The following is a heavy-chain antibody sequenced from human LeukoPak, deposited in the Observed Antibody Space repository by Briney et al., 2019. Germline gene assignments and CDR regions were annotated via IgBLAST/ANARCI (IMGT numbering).Heavy chain of an antibody. J-gene: IGHJ4*02. V-gene: IGHV3-7*01. CDR1: GFSFSSFW. Sequence: GGCLRLSCAASGFSFSSFWISWVRQAPGKGLKWVVNIKQDRSEKYYMESLKGRFTISRDNANNSLYLQMNSVRAEDTAVYYCARGVRSSSWYYFDYWGQGTLVTVSS. CDR3: ARGVRSSSWYYFDY. CDR2: IKQDRSEK. D-gene: IGHD6-13*01.